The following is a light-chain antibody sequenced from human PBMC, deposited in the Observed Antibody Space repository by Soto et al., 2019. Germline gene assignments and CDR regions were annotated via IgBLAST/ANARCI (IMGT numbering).Light chain of an antibody. CDR3: QQFGTSPPST. Sequence: EIVLTQSPGTLSLSTGERATLSCRASQSVSSIYLAWYQQKPGQAPRLLIYGASSRATGIPDRFSGSGSGTDFTLTISRLEPEDFAVYYCQQFGTSPPSTFGQGTRLEIK. CDR2: GAS. J-gene: IGKJ5*01. CDR1: QSVSSIY. V-gene: IGKV3-20*01.